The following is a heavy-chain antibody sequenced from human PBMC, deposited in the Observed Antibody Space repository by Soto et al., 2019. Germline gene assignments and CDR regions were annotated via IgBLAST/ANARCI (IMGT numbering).Heavy chain of an antibody. CDR2: IYYSGST. J-gene: IGHJ4*02. CDR3: TTDLYSFGKPNFDY. D-gene: IGHD5-18*01. V-gene: IGHV4-31*03. CDR1: GGSISSGGYY. Sequence: PSETLSLTCTVSGGSISSGGYYWSWIRQHPGKGLEWIGYIYYSGSTYYNPSLKSRVTISVDTSKNQFSLKLSSVTAEDTAVYYCTTDLYSFGKPNFDYWGQGTLVTVSS.